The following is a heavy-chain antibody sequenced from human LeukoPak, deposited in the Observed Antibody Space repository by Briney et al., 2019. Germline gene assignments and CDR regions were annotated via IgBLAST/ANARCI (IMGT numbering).Heavy chain of an antibody. CDR3: ARHSELRYFDWLSPGAEYFQH. CDR1: GGSFSGYY. D-gene: IGHD3-9*01. J-gene: IGHJ1*01. CDR2: INHSGST. V-gene: IGHV4-34*01. Sequence: SETLSLTCAVYGGSFSGYYWSWIRQPPGKGLEWIGEINHSGSTNYNPSLKSRVTISVDTSKNQFSLKLSSVTAADTAVYYRARHSELRYFDWLSPGAEYFQHWGQGTLVTVSS.